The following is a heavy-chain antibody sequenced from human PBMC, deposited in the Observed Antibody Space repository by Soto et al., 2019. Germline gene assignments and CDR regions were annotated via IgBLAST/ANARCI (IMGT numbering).Heavy chain of an antibody. CDR3: ARKRNSGNYGPPRNWFDP. Sequence: SETLSLTCAVYGGSFSGYYWSWIRQPPGKGLEWIGAINHSGSTNYNPSLKSRVTISVDTSKNQFSLKRSSVTAADTAVYYWARKRNSGNYGPPRNWFDPWGQGTLVTVSS. J-gene: IGHJ5*02. V-gene: IGHV4-34*01. D-gene: IGHD1-26*01. CDR2: INHSGST. CDR1: GGSFSGYY.